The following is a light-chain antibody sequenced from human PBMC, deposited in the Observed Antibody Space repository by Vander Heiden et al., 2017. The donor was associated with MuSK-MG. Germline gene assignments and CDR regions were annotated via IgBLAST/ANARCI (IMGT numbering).Light chain of an antibody. V-gene: IGKV1-5*03. CDR2: KAS. J-gene: IGKJ1*01. CDR3: QEYHSYSTWT. CDR1: RSVSTW. Sequence: DIQVTQSPSTLSASVGDRVTITCRASRSVSTWLAWYQQKPGKAPKLLIYKASNLQSGVPSRFSGSGYGTDFTLTISSRQPGDFAPYYCQEYHSYSTWTFGQGTKVEIK.